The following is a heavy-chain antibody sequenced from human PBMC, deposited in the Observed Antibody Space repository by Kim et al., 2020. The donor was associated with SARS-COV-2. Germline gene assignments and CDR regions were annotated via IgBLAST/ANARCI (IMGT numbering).Heavy chain of an antibody. D-gene: IGHD2-2*01. V-gene: IGHV3-30-3*01. CDR3: ARGRRGPAY. CDR1: GFTFSIYA. CDR2: ISFDGSNK. Sequence: GGSLRLSRAASGFTFSIYAFHWVRQAPGKGLEWVALISFDGSNKYYADSAKGRFTISRDDSKNTLYLQLNSLSPEDTAVYHCARGRRGPAYWGPGTLVTV. J-gene: IGHJ4*02.